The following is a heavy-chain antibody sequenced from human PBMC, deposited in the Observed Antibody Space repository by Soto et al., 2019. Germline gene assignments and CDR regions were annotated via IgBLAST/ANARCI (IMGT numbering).Heavy chain of an antibody. CDR3: ARGDVVRGKAAFDI. CDR1: GFTFSDYY. V-gene: IGHV3-11*05. CDR2: ISSSSSYT. J-gene: IGHJ3*02. D-gene: IGHD3-10*01. Sequence: GGSLRLSCAASGFTFSDYYMSWIRQAPGKGLEWVSYISSSSSYTNYADSVKGRFTISRDNAKNSLYLQMNSLRAEDTAVYYCARGDVVRGKAAFDIWGQGTMVTVSS.